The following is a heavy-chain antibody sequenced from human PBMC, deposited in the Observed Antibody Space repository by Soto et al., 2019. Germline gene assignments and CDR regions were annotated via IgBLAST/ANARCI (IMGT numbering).Heavy chain of an antibody. CDR2: IYYSGST. J-gene: IGHJ4*02. V-gene: IGHV4-39*01. D-gene: IGHD3-3*01. CDR3: ASLRFLEWLLYFDY. CDR1: GGSISSSGYY. Sequence: SETLSLTCTVSGGSISSSGYYWGWIRQPPGKGLEWIGSIYYSGSTYYNPSLKSRVTISVDTSKNQFSLKLSSVTAADTAVYYCASLRFLEWLLYFDYWGQGTLVTVSS.